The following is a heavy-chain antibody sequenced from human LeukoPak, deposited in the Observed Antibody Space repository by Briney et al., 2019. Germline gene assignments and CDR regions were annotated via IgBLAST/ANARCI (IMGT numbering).Heavy chain of an antibody. CDR1: GVSISSSSYY. Sequence: PSETLSLTCTVSGVSISSSSYYWGWIRQPPGKGLEWIGRFYYSGSTYYNPSLKSRVTISVNTSKNQFSLKLSSVTAADTAVYYCARDPYYYDSSGSDAFDIWGQGTMVTVSS. CDR3: ARDPYYYDSSGSDAFDI. CDR2: FYYSGST. J-gene: IGHJ3*02. V-gene: IGHV4-39*02. D-gene: IGHD3-22*01.